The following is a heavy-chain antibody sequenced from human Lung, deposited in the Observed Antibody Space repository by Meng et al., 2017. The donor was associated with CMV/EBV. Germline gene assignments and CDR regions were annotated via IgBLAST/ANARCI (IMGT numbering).Heavy chain of an antibody. CDR3: ARIADYYDSSGHRLGYYYYGMDV. CDR2: IYYSGST. D-gene: IGHD3-22*01. J-gene: IGHJ6*02. V-gene: IGHV4-59*01. CDR1: YY. Sequence: YYWSWIRQPPGKGLEWIGYIYYSGSTNYNPSLKSRVTISVDTSKNQFSLKLSSVTAADTAVYYCARIADYYDSSGHRLGYYYYGMDVWGQGTTVTVSS.